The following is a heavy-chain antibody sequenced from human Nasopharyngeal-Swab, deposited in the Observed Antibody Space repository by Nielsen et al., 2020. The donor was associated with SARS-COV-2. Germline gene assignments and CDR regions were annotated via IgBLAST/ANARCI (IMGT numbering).Heavy chain of an antibody. CDR2: INPSGGST. CDR1: GYTFTSYY. V-gene: IGHV1-46*01. CDR3: ARPRYGGYEISPPNY. D-gene: IGHD5-12*01. Sequence: ASVKVSCKASGYTFTSYYMHWVQQAPGQGLEWMGIINPSGGSTSYAQKFQGRVTMTRDTSTSTVYMELSSLRSEDTAVYYCARPRYGGYEISPPNYWGQGTLVTASS. J-gene: IGHJ4*02.